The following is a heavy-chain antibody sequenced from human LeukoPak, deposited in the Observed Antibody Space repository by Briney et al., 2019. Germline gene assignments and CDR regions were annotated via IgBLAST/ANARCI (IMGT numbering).Heavy chain of an antibody. CDR2: IYSGGST. Sequence: GGSLRLSCAASGFTVSSNYMSWVRQAPGKGLEWVSVIYSGGSTYYADSVKGRFTISRDNSKNTLYLQMNSLRAEDTAVYYCARDGRIVGDTIDYWGQGTLVTVSS. J-gene: IGHJ4*02. CDR1: GFTVSSNY. V-gene: IGHV3-66*01. CDR3: ARDGRIVGDTIDY. D-gene: IGHD1-26*01.